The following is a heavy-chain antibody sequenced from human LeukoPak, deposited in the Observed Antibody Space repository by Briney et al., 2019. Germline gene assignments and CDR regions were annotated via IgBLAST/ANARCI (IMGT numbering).Heavy chain of an antibody. CDR2: ISYDGSNK. CDR1: GFTFSSYG. Sequence: SLRLSCAASGFTFSSYGMHWVRQAPGKGLEWVAVISYDGSNKYYADSVKGRFTISRDNSKNTLYLQMNSLRAEDTAVYYCAKDRVPYYYDSSASYWGQGTLVTVSS. D-gene: IGHD3-22*01. V-gene: IGHV3-30*18. CDR3: AKDRVPYYYDSSASY. J-gene: IGHJ4*02.